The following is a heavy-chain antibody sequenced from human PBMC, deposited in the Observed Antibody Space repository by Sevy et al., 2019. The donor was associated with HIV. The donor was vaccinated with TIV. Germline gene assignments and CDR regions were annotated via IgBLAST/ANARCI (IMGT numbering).Heavy chain of an antibody. J-gene: IGHJ4*02. CDR2: ISSDGSST. V-gene: IGHV3-74*01. CDR3: ARDERAARDFDY. CDR1: GFTFSIYW. D-gene: IGHD6-6*01. Sequence: GGSLRLSCAASGFTFSIYWMHWVRHAPGKGLVWVSRISSDGSSTTYADSVRGRFTISRDNAKNTLYLQMNSLRAEDTDVYYCARDERAARDFDYWGQGTLVTVSS.